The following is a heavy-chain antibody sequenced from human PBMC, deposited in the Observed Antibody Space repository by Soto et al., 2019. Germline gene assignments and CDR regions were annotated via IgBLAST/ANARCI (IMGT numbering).Heavy chain of an antibody. V-gene: IGHV1-46*01. CDR1: GYTFTSYY. D-gene: IGHD3-22*01. CDR3: ARDELYYYDSSGSIYYYGMDV. J-gene: IGHJ6*02. Sequence: ASVKVSCKASGYTFTSYYMHWVRQAPGQGLEWMGIINPSGGNTSYAQKLQGRVTMTRDTSTSTVYMELSSLRSEDTAVYYCARDELYYYDSSGSIYYYGMDVWGQGTTVTVSS. CDR2: INPSGGNT.